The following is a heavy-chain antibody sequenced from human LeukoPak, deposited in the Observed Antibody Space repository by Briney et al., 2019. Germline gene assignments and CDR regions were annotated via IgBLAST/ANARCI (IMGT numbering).Heavy chain of an antibody. CDR2: IYRGGDT. D-gene: IGHD2-15*01. V-gene: IGHV3-66*01. CDR3: ARDKRYCSSGRCWGVQFGP. CDR1: GFTVGTNY. Sequence: AGGSLRLSCAASGFTVGTNYMSWVRQAPGKGPEWISIIYRGGDTYYTDSVKGRFTISRDSSKNTLYLQMDRLRDEDAAVYYCARDKRYCSSGRCWGVQFGPWGQGTLVTVSS. J-gene: IGHJ5*02.